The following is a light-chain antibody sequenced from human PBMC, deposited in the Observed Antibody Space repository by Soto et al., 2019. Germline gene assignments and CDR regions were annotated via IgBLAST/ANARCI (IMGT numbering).Light chain of an antibody. Sequence: IQMTQSPSTLSASVGDRVTITCRASQGVGDWLAWYQQKPGKGPKVLIYKASTLHSGVPSRFSGSGSGTEFTLTISSLQPDDFATYYCQQYDSYSTFGQGTKLEIK. CDR2: KAS. CDR3: QQYDSYST. V-gene: IGKV1-5*03. CDR1: QGVGDW. J-gene: IGKJ2*01.